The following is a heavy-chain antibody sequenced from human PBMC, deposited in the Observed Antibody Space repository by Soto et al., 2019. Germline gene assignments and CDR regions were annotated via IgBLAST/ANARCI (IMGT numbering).Heavy chain of an antibody. V-gene: IGHV4-34*01. D-gene: IGHD6-19*01. CDR2: INHSGST. J-gene: IGHJ5*02. Sequence: KASETLSLTCAVYGGSFSGYYWGWIRQPPGKGLEWIGEINHSGSTNYNPSLKSRVTISVDTSKNQFSLKLSSVTAADTAVYYCARGIAVAGTSHWFDPWGQGTLVTVSS. CDR1: GGSFSGYY. CDR3: ARGIAVAGTSHWFDP.